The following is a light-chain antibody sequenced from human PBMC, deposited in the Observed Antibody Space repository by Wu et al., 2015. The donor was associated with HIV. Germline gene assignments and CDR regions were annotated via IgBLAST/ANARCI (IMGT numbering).Light chain of an antibody. Sequence: EIVLTQSPGTLSLSPGERATLSCRASQSLSTNLAWYQQKFGQAPRLLIYAASTRATGIPARFSGSGSGTEFTLTINNMQSEDFAVYYCQQYNIWPYTFGQGTKLDIK. CDR3: QQYNIWPYT. CDR2: AAS. J-gene: IGKJ2*01. V-gene: IGKV3-15*01. CDR1: QSLSTN.